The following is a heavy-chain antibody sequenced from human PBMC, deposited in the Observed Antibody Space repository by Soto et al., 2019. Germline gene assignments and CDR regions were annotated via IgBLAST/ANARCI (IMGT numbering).Heavy chain of an antibody. D-gene: IGHD3-16*01. V-gene: IGHV3-30*03. CDR2: ISYDGSLQ. Sequence: QAQLVESGGGVVQPGRSLRLSCAASGFAFSSYGMHWVRQAPGTGLEWVAVISYDGSLQHYADSVKGRFTISRDNSKNMVLVQMSSLRADDTAVCSCVSERGSGHASVTYSWGQGTLVSASS. J-gene: IGHJ4*02. CDR3: VSERGSGHASVTYS. CDR1: GFAFSSYG.